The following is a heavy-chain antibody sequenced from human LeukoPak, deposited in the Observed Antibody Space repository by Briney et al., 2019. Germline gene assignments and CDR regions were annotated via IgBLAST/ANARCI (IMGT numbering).Heavy chain of an antibody. CDR3: ARDAAADAFDI. J-gene: IGHJ3*02. V-gene: IGHV4-59*01. CDR2: IYYSGST. Sequence: SETLSLTCTVSGGSISSYHWSWIRQPPGKGLEWIGYIYYSGSTNYNPSLKSRVTISVDTSKNQFSLKLSSVTAADTAVYYCARDAAADAFDIWGQGTMVTVSS. CDR1: GGSISSYH. D-gene: IGHD6-13*01.